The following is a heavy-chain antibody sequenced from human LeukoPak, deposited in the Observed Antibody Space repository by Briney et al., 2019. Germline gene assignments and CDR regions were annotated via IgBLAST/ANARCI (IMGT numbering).Heavy chain of an antibody. CDR1: GFTFSSYA. V-gene: IGHV3-30*04. Sequence: PGRSLRLSCAASGFTFSSYAIHWVRQAPGKGLEWVAVISYDGSNKYYADSVKGRFTISRDNSKNTLYLQLNSLRGEDTAVYYCARGSRNLGDWGQGTLVTVTS. D-gene: IGHD3-10*01. CDR3: ARGSRNLGD. CDR2: ISYDGSNK. J-gene: IGHJ4*02.